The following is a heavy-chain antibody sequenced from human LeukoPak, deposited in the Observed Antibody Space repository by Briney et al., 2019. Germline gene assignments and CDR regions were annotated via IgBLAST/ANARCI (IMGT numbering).Heavy chain of an antibody. Sequence: ESGGSLRLSCAASRFTFNTYWMHWVRQAPGKGLVWVSRIDSDGNSTAYADSVKGRFTISRDNAKNTLYLQMNSLRAKDTAVYYCASEGTTGTTWGPDYWGQGTLVTVSS. V-gene: IGHV3-74*01. J-gene: IGHJ4*02. CDR2: IDSDGNST. CDR3: ASEGTTGTTWGPDY. D-gene: IGHD1-1*01. CDR1: RFTFNTYW.